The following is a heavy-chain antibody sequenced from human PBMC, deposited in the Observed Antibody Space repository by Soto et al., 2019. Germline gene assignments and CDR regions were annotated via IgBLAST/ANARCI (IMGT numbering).Heavy chain of an antibody. CDR3: AAPVDAMVRGLTPGRFDY. V-gene: IGHV3-23*01. D-gene: IGHD3-10*01. J-gene: IGHJ4*02. CDR2: ISGSGDST. Sequence: GGSLRLSCAASGFTFVSYAMSWVHQAPGKGLEWVSAISGSGDSTYYADSVKGRFTISRDNSKNTLYLHMNSLRAEDTAVYYCAAPVDAMVRGLTPGRFDYWGQGTLVTVSS. CDR1: GFTFVSYA.